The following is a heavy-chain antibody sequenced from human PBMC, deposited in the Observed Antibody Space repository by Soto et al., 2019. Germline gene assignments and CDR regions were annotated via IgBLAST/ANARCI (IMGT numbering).Heavy chain of an antibody. CDR1: GGSIGSNDFY. V-gene: IGHV4-30-4*08. J-gene: IGHJ4*02. Sequence: SETLSLTCIVSGGSIGSNDFYWSWIRQHPGKGLEWIGYIYYSGNTYYNPSLKSRVTILVDTSKNQFSLKLSSVTAADTAVYYCARRYGSAIDYWGQGTLVTVS. D-gene: IGHD1-26*01. CDR2: IYYSGNT. CDR3: ARRYGSAIDY.